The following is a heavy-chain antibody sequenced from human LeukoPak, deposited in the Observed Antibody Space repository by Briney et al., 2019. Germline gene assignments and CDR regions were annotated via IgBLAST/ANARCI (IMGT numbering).Heavy chain of an antibody. Sequence: GESLKISCKGSGYSFTSYWIGWVRQMPGKGLEWMGIIYPGDSDTRYSPSFQGQVTISADKSISTAYLQWSSLKASDTAMYYCASTGGSSSLLSFQNWFDPWGQGTLVTVSS. CDR3: ASTGGSSSLLSFQNWFDP. D-gene: IGHD6-6*01. CDR2: IYPGDSDT. V-gene: IGHV5-51*01. J-gene: IGHJ5*02. CDR1: GYSFTSYW.